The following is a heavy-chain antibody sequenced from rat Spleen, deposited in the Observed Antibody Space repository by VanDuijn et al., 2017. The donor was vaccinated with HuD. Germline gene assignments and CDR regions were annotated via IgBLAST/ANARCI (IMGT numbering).Heavy chain of an antibody. CDR1: GFSLTSNG. CDR2: ISTGGNT. J-gene: IGHJ2*01. D-gene: IGHD1-4*01. V-gene: IGHV2S12*01. Sequence: QVQVKESGPGLVQPSQTLSLICSVSGFSLTSNGVSWVRQPPGKGLECIAAISTGGNTYYNSAHKSRLSISRDTSTSQVFLKMNGLQTEDTATYYCVRELPGYNPFDYWGQGVMVTVSS. CDR3: VRELPGYNPFDY.